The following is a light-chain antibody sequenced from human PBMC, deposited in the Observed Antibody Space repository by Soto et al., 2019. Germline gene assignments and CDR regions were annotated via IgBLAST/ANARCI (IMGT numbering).Light chain of an antibody. J-gene: IGLJ1*01. CDR1: SSDVGDYNY. CDR3: SAYTSSSSTFV. Sequence: QSVLTQPASVSGSPGQSITISCTGTSSDVGDYNYVSWYQQHPGKAPKFLIYEVSNRPSGVSNRFSGSKSGNTASLTISGLQAEDEADYYCSAYTSSSSTFVFAKGTKVTVL. CDR2: EVS. V-gene: IGLV2-14*01.